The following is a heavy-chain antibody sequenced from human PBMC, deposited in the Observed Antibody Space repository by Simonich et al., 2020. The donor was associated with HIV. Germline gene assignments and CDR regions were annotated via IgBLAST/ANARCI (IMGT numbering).Heavy chain of an antibody. Sequence: EVQLVQSGAEVKKPGESLKISCKGSGYSFTSYCIGWVRQMPGKCLEWMGIIYPVYSDTRYSPSSHGPVTTPSDKSIITAYLKGSILRASDTAMYYCVKRLAMAGTYWYFDLWGRGTLVTVST. D-gene: IGHD6-19*01. CDR1: GYSFTSYC. CDR2: IYPVYSDT. CDR3: VKRLAMAGTYWYFDL. V-gene: IGHV5-51*03. J-gene: IGHJ2*01.